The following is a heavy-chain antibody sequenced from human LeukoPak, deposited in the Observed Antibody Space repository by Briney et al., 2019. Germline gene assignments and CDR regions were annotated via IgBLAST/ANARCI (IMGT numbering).Heavy chain of an antibody. CDR2: INPSGGGT. CDR3: ARDRDSGSYFDY. D-gene: IGHD5-12*01. J-gene: IGHJ4*02. V-gene: IGHV1-46*01. Sequence: ASVKVSCKASGYTFTSHYIHWVRQAPGQGLEWMGIINPSGGGTSYAQNFQGRVTMTRDTSTSTVYMELSSLRSEDTAVYYCARDRDSGSYFDYWGQGALVTVSS. CDR1: GYTFTSHY.